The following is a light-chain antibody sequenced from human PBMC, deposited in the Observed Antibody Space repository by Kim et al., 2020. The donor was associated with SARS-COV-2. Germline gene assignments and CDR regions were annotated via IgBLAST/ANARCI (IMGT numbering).Light chain of an antibody. Sequence: DIQMTQSPSTLSAFVGNRVTFTCRASQNVDAWLAWYQQKPGQAPKLLIYQASKLASGVPSRFSGSGSGTDFTLTITNLQPEDSAIYYCKQYETYWTFGPGTKVDIK. V-gene: IGKV1-5*03. CDR3: KQYETYWT. CDR2: QAS. J-gene: IGKJ1*01. CDR1: QNVDAW.